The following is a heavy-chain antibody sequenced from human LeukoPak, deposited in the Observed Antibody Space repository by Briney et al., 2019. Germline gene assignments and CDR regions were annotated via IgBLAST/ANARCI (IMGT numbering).Heavy chain of an antibody. J-gene: IGHJ5*02. D-gene: IGHD3-10*01. V-gene: IGHV4-39*07. CDR2: INHSGST. CDR3: ARPRYGSGSYYNRRGSNWFDP. Sequence: PSETLSLTCTVSGGSISSGGYYWSWIRQPPGKGLEWIGEINHSGSTNYNPSLKSRVTISVDTSKNQFSLKLSSVTAADTAVYYCARPRYGSGSYYNRRGSNWFDPWGQGTLVTVPS. CDR1: GGSISSGGYY.